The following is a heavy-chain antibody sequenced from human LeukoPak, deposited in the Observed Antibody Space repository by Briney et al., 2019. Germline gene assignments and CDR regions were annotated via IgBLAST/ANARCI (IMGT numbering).Heavy chain of an antibody. CDR3: ARGPLQWLLLNGMDV. Sequence: SETLSLTCAVYGVPFSGYYWSWIRQPPGKGLEWIGEINHSGSTNYNPSLKSRVTISVDTSKNQFSLKLSSVTAADTAVYYCARGPLQWLLLNGMDVWGQGTTVTVSS. D-gene: IGHD3-3*01. CDR1: GVPFSGYY. V-gene: IGHV4-34*01. CDR2: INHSGST. J-gene: IGHJ6*02.